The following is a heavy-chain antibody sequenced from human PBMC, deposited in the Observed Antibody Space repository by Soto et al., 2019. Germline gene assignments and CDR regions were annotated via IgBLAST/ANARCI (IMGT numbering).Heavy chain of an antibody. J-gene: IGHJ1*01. CDR1: GESLSGYY. CDR3: RKPSDGLQH. Sequence: SETLSLTCAVYGESLSGYYWTWIRQSPGKGLEWIGEINYGGSTNYNPSLKSRVTISVDTSRNQFSLKLSSVTAADTAVYYCRKPSDGLQHWGRGTLVPVSS. CDR2: INYGGST. V-gene: IGHV4-34*01.